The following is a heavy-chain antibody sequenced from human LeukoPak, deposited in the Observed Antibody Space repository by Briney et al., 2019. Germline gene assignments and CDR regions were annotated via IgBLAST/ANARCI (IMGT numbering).Heavy chain of an antibody. CDR3: ARGTSISSHPPCDY. V-gene: IGHV3-23*01. Sequence: GGSLRLSCAGSGFAFSDAAMTWVRQPPGKGLEWVSTITGADDTTYYADSVQGRFTISRDYSRDTVHLQMNSLRAEDTAVYYCARGTSISSHPPCDYWGQGTLVTVSS. CDR1: GFAFSDAA. D-gene: IGHD6-13*01. CDR2: ITGADDTT. J-gene: IGHJ4*02.